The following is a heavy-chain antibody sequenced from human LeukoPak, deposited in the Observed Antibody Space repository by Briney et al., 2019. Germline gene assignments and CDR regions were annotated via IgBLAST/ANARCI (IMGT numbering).Heavy chain of an antibody. D-gene: IGHD5-24*01. Sequence: GVSLRLSCAASGFTFSSYEMNWVRQAPGKGLEWVSYISSSGSTIYYADSVKGRFTISRDNAKNSLYLQMNSLRAEDTAVYYCAREGDGQYYFDYWGQGTLVTVSS. CDR3: AREGDGQYYFDY. J-gene: IGHJ4*02. CDR2: ISSSGSTI. V-gene: IGHV3-48*03. CDR1: GFTFSSYE.